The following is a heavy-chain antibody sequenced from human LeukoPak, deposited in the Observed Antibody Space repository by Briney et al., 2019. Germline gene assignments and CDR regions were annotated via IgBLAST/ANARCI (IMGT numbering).Heavy chain of an antibody. Sequence: GESLRLSCAASGFTFSTYWIHWVRQAPGKGLVWVSRINGDGGNTIYADSVRGRFTISRDNAKNTLYLQMNSLRAEDTAVYYCARGRGTCSGDSCYFDYWGQGTLVTVSS. CDR2: INGDGGNT. D-gene: IGHD2-15*01. V-gene: IGHV3-74*01. CDR1: GFTFSTYW. CDR3: ARGRGTCSGDSCYFDY. J-gene: IGHJ4*02.